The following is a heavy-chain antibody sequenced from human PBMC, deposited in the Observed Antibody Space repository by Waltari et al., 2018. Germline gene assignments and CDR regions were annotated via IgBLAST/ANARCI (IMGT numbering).Heavy chain of an antibody. V-gene: IGHV1-69*13. CDR1: GGTFSSYA. CDR3: AAPRREGSWYQGRQYYFDY. D-gene: IGHD6-13*01. CDR2: LIPIFGTA. J-gene: IGHJ4*02. Sequence: QVQLVQSGAEVKKPGSSVKVSCKASGGTFSSYAISWVRQAPGQGLEWMGGLIPIFGTANYAQKFQGRVTITADESTSTANMELSSLRSEDTAVYYCAAPRREGSWYQGRQYYFDYWGQGTLVTVSS.